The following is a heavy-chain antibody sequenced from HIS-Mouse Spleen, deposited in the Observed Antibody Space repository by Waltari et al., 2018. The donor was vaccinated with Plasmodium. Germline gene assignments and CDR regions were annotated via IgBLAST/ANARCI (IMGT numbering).Heavy chain of an antibody. D-gene: IGHD6-13*01. Sequence: QVQLVESGGGVVEPGRSMRRSCAASGFTFISYGMHWVRRAQGKGLEWVAVISYDGSNKYYADSVKGRFTISRDNSKNTLYLQMNSLRAEDTAVYYCAKDRRSSSWYVDYWGQGTLVTVSS. J-gene: IGHJ4*02. V-gene: IGHV3-30*18. CDR1: GFTFISYG. CDR3: AKDRRSSSWYVDY. CDR2: ISYDGSNK.